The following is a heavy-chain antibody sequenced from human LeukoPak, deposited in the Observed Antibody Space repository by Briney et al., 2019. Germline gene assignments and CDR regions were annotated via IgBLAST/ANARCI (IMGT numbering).Heavy chain of an antibody. CDR1: GVTFSSYG. J-gene: IGHJ4*02. CDR2: IIPIFGKT. CDR3: ARDYDSSGPQKNFFDF. V-gene: IGHV1-69*13. Sequence: SVKVSCKASGVTFSSYGITWVRQATGQGLEWMGGIIPIFGKTNYAQKFQGRVTITADESTSTAYLEVNSLTSADTAMYYCARDYDSSGPQKNFFDFWGQGTLVTVSS. D-gene: IGHD3-22*01.